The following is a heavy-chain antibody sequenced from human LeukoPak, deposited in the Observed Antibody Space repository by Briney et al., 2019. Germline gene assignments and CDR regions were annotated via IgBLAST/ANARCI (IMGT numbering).Heavy chain of an antibody. CDR3: ATDRPRVAVADVDYYGTDV. CDR2: FDPEDGET. J-gene: IGHJ6*04. Sequence: ASVKVSCKVSGYTLTELSMHWVRQAPGKGLEWMGGFDPEDGETIYAQKFQGRVTMTEDTSTDTAYMELSSLRSEDTAVYYCATDRPRVAVADVDYYGTDVWGKGTTVTVSS. D-gene: IGHD6-19*01. CDR1: GYTLTELS. V-gene: IGHV1-24*01.